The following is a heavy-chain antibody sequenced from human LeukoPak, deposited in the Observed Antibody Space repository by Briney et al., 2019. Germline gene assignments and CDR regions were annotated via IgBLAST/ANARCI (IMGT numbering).Heavy chain of an antibody. V-gene: IGHV1-8*01. CDR2: MNPNSGNT. CDR1: GYTFTSYD. CDR3: ATWLTVQLERPLDY. Sequence: VASVKVSCKASGYTFTSYDINWVRQATGQGLEWMGWMNPNSGNTGYAQKFQGRVTMTRNTSISTAYMELSSLRSEDTAVYYCATWLTVQLERPLDYWGQGTLVTVSS. D-gene: IGHD1-1*01. J-gene: IGHJ4*02.